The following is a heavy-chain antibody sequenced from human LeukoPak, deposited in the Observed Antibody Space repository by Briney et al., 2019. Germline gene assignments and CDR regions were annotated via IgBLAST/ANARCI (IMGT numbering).Heavy chain of an antibody. D-gene: IGHD1-14*01. J-gene: IGHJ6*03. CDR1: GASISRYY. CDR2: IYFTGSS. Sequence: SETLSLTCNVSGASISRYYCTWIRQPPGKGLEWIGYIYFTGSSYYNPSLKHRFSMSLDKSTNQFSLKLLSASAAATDLYSCGGFGNLNGYKDVWGKGPTVTVSS. V-gene: IGHV4-59*01. CDR3: GGFGNLNGYKDV.